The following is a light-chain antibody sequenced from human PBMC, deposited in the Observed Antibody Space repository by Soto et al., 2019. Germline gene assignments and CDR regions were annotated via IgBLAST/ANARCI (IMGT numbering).Light chain of an antibody. Sequence: SYELSQPPSVSLSPGQTARITCSGDKLGDKYACWYQQKPGQSPALVIYQDSKRPSGIPERFSGSNSGNTATLTISGTQAMDEADDYCQAWDSSTGVFGTGTKLTVL. CDR1: KLGDKY. CDR2: QDS. J-gene: IGLJ1*01. V-gene: IGLV3-1*01. CDR3: QAWDSSTGV.